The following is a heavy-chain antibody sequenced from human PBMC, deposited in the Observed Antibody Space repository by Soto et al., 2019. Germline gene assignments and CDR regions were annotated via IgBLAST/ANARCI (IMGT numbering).Heavy chain of an antibody. D-gene: IGHD6-19*01. CDR1: GFTFDDYA. CDR2: ISWNSGSI. V-gene: IGHV3-9*01. J-gene: IGHJ4*02. Sequence: GGSLRLSCAASGFTFDDYAMHWVRQAPGKGLEWVSGISWNSGSIGYADSVKGRFTISRDNAKNSLYLQMNSLRAEDTALYYCAKGRDIAVAAASDYWGQGTLVTVSS. CDR3: AKGRDIAVAAASDY.